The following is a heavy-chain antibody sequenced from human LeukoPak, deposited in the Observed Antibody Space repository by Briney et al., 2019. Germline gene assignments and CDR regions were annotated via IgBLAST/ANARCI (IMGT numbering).Heavy chain of an antibody. CDR1: GYSFTSYW. V-gene: IGHV5-51*01. CDR3: ARLFALSLSQDMVRGGDAFDI. J-gene: IGHJ3*02. D-gene: IGHD3-10*01. CDR2: IYPGDSDT. Sequence: GESLKISCKGSGYSFTSYWIGWVRQMPGKGLEWMGIIYPGDSDTRYSPSFQGQVTISADKSISTAYLQWSSLKASDTAMYYCARLFALSLSQDMVRGGDAFDIWGQGTMVTVSS.